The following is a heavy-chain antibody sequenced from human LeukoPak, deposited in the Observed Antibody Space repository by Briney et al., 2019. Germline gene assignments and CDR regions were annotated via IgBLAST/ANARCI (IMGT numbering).Heavy chain of an antibody. Sequence: GESLKISCKVSGYSFSNYWIGWVRQMPGKGLEWMGIIYPVDSNTRYNPSFQGQVTISADKSITTAYLQWSSLKASDTAIYYCARRSSPAEFFDYWGQGALVTVSS. CDR1: GYSFSNYW. CDR2: IYPVDSNT. V-gene: IGHV5-51*01. J-gene: IGHJ4*02. CDR3: ARRSSPAEFFDY. D-gene: IGHD6-6*01.